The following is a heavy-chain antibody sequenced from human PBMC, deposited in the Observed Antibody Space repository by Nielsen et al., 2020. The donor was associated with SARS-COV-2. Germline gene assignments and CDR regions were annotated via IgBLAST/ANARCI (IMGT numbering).Heavy chain of an antibody. D-gene: IGHD3-22*01. CDR1: GGSIGSSSYY. V-gene: IGHV4-39*01. CDR2: IYYSGST. J-gene: IGHJ3*02. Sequence: SETLSLTCTVSGGSIGSSSYYWGWIRQPPGKGLEWIGSIYYSGSTYYNPSLKSRVTISVDTSKNQFSLKLSSVTAADTAVYYCARHPLGAYMIVVVRHAFDIWGQGTMVTVSS. CDR3: ARHPLGAYMIVVVRHAFDI.